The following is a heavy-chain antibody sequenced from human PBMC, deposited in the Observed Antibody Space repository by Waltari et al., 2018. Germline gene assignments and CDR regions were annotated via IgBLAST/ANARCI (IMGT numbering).Heavy chain of an antibody. V-gene: IGHV3-30-3*01. CDR1: GFIFSSYA. Sequence: QVQLVESGGGVVQPGRSLRLSCAASGFIFSSYAMHWVRQAPGKGLEWVAIISYDGSNKYYADSVKGRFTISRDNSKNTLYLQMNSLRAEDTAVYYCARDDLYSSGWYPDYWGQGTLVTVSS. CDR3: ARDDLYSSGWYPDY. CDR2: ISYDGSNK. J-gene: IGHJ4*02. D-gene: IGHD6-19*01.